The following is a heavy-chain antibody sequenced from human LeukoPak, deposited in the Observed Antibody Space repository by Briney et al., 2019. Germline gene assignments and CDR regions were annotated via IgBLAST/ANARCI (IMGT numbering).Heavy chain of an antibody. CDR3: AREADYGGNPGEYFQH. CDR2: IYTSGST. V-gene: IGHV4-4*07. Sequence: SETLSLTCTVSGGSISSYYWSWIRQPAGKGLEWIGRIYTSGSTNYNPSLKSRVTMSVDTSKNQFSLKLSSVTDADTAVYYCAREADYGGNPGEYFQHWGQGTLVTVSS. J-gene: IGHJ1*01. D-gene: IGHD4-23*01. CDR1: GGSISSYY.